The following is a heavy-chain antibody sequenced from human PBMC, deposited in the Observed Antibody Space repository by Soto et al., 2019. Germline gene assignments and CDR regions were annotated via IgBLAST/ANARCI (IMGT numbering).Heavy chain of an antibody. CDR1: GFTFSDSF. V-gene: IGHV3-11*01. CDR3: AGDQGPNYMAV. J-gene: IGHJ6*03. Sequence: QVQLVESGGGLVKPGGSLRLSCAASGFTFSDSFMSWSRQTPGKGLEWXXXXXGRDGNIYYADSVRGRFTXXRXXXXXXXXXXXNSLRAEDTAVYYCAGDQGPNYMAVWGKGTTVTVS. CDR2: XXGRDGNI.